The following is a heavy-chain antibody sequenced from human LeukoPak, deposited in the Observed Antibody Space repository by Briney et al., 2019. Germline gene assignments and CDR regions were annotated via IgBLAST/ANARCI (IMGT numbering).Heavy chain of an antibody. V-gene: IGHV1-2*02. CDR1: GYTFTGYY. J-gene: IGHJ4*02. D-gene: IGHD3-16*02. CDR2: INPNSGGT. Sequence: HRASVTVSCKASGYTFTGYYMHWVRQAPGQGLEWMGWINPNSGGTNYAQKFQGRVTMTRDTSISTAYMELSRLRSDDTAVYYCARDKTLGELSFDYWGQGTLVTVSS. CDR3: ARDKTLGELSFDY.